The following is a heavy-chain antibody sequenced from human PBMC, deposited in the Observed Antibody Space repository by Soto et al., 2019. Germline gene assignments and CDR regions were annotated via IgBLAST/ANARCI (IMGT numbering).Heavy chain of an antibody. D-gene: IGHD3-10*01. CDR3: TRVVRFGSAEYSSTYGMDV. V-gene: IGHV3-74*03. CDR2: ANSDGSST. Sequence: EVQLVESGGGLVQPGGSLRLSCAASGFTFNTYWMHWVRQAPGKGLVWVSRANSDGSSTTYADSVKGRFTISRDNARNMLYRQMNSLIDAVTAVYYCTRVVRFGSAEYSSTYGMDVWGQGTLVTVS. CDR1: GFTFNTYW. J-gene: IGHJ6*02.